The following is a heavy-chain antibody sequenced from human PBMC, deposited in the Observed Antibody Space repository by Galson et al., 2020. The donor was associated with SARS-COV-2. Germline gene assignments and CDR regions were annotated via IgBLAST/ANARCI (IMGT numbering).Heavy chain of an antibody. CDR2: IPKSGRT. CDR1: GASITDYY. V-gene: IGHV4-59*01. Sequence: SETLSLTCTVSGASITDYYWNWLRQPPGKGLEWIGYIPKSGRTNYNSSLKSRVSLSVDTSKSQFSLNLNSVNAADTAVYYCARGGSSSPQYCRQWGQGTLVAVSS. CDR3: ARGGSSSPQYCRQ. J-gene: IGHJ1*01. D-gene: IGHD6-13*01.